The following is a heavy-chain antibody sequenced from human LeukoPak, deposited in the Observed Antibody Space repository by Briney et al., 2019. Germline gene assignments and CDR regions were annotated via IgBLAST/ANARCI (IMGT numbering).Heavy chain of an antibody. CDR3: ARDIRDVVATRGFDY. V-gene: IGHV3-74*01. Sequence: GGSLRLSCAASGFTFSTSWMHWVRQAPGKGLVWVSRINTDGSTTTSADSVKGRFTISRDNAKNTLYLQMNSLRAEDTAVYYCARDIRDVVATRGFDYWGQGTLVTVSS. J-gene: IGHJ4*02. CDR2: INTDGSTT. D-gene: IGHD5-12*01. CDR1: GFTFSTSW.